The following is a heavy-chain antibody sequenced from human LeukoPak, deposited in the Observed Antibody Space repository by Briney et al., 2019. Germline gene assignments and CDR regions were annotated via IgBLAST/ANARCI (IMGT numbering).Heavy chain of an antibody. CDR3: VRISSVTQTSYGHFDY. D-gene: IGHD3-16*01. CDR2: IYDDGSA. Sequence: PGGSLRLSCAASGLTVTSNYMSWVRQAPGKGLEWVSVIYDDGSAYYADSVKGRFTISRDNSQNTVSLQMISLRAEDTAVYYCVRISSVTQTSYGHFDYWGQGTLVTVSS. CDR1: GLTVTSNY. V-gene: IGHV3-53*01. J-gene: IGHJ4*02.